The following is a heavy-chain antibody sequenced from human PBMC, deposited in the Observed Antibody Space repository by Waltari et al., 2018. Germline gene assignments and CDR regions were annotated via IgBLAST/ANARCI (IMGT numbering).Heavy chain of an antibody. J-gene: IGHJ3*02. CDR3: ARARFPGAFDI. CDR1: GDSISSGSYY. D-gene: IGHD3-16*01. Sequence: QVQLQESGPGLVKPSQTLSLTCTVSGDSISSGSYYWSWIRQPAGKGLEWIGYIYTSGSTNYNPSLKSRVTISVDTSKNQFSLKLSSVTAADTAVYYCARARFPGAFDIWGQGTMVTVSS. V-gene: IGHV4-61*09. CDR2: IYTSGST.